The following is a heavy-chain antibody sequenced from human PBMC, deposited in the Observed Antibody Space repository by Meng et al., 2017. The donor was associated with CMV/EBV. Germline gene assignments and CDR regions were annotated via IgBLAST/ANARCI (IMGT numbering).Heavy chain of an antibody. CDR2: IYTSGST. D-gene: IGHD2-2*01. Sequence: QEWGPGLVSPSEALSLTCTVSGGAIISYYWSWIRQPAGKGLEWIGRIYTSGSTNYNPSLKSRVTMSVDTSKNQFSLKLSSVTAADTAVYYCARDLMNCSSTSCANWFDPWGQGTLVTVSS. V-gene: IGHV4-4*07. CDR1: GGAIISYY. J-gene: IGHJ5*02. CDR3: ARDLMNCSSTSCANWFDP.